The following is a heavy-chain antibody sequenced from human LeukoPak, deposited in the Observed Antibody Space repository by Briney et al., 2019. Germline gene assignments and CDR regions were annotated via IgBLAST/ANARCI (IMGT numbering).Heavy chain of an antibody. J-gene: IGHJ4*02. CDR1: GFTFSSYA. CDR3: ARDRGSTDY. Sequence: GGSLRLSCAASGFTFSSYAMHWVRQAPGKGLEYVSAISSNGGRTYYANSVKGRFTISRDNSKNTLYLQMGSLRAEDMAVYYCARDRGSTDYWGQGTLVTVSS. D-gene: IGHD3-10*01. CDR2: ISSNGGRT. V-gene: IGHV3-64*01.